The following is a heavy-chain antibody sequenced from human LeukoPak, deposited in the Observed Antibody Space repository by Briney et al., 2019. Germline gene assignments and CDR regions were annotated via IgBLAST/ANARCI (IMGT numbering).Heavy chain of an antibody. CDR2: IYYSGST. D-gene: IGHD4-17*01. V-gene: IGHV4-59*12. CDR1: GGSISSYY. CDR3: ARNGYYSSDY. Sequence: PSETLSLTCTVSGGSISSYYWSWIRQPAGKGLEWIGYIYYSGSTNYNPSLKSRVTISVDTSKNQFSLKVTSVTAADTAVYYCARNGYYSSDYWGQGTLVTVSS. J-gene: IGHJ4*02.